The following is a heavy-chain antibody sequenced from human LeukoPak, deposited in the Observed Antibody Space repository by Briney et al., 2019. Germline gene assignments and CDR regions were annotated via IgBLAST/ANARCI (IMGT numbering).Heavy chain of an antibody. CDR2: ISSSGSTI. CDR1: GFTFSDYY. CDR3: ARADYYGSGSHQRS. D-gene: IGHD3-10*01. V-gene: IGHV3-11*01. J-gene: IGHJ5*02. Sequence: GGSLRLSCAASGFTFSDYYMSWIRQAPGKGLEWVSYISSSGSTIYYADSVKGRFTISRDNAKNSLYLQMNSLRAEDTAVYYCARADYYGSGSHQRSWGQGTLVTVSS.